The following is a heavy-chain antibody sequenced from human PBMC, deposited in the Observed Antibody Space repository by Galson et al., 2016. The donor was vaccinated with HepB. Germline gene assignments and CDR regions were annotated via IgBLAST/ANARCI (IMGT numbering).Heavy chain of an antibody. J-gene: IGHJ4*02. CDR1: GYTFTSYD. CDR3: VRGPPVGWGQ. D-gene: IGHD2-2*03. CDR2: ISTKNGNT. V-gene: IGHV1-18*04. Sequence: SVKVSCKASGYTFTSYDISWVRQAPGQGLEWMAWISTKNGNTNYARKVQGRVTVTKDTSTSTAYMELRSLRSDDTAMYFCVRGPPVGWGQWGQGTLVTVSS.